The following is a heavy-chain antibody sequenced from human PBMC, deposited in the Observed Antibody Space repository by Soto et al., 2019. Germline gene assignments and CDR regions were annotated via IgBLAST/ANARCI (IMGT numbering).Heavy chain of an antibody. J-gene: IGHJ6*02. D-gene: IGHD1-26*01. CDR2: IDPADSST. CDR1: GNSFTPYW. V-gene: IGHV5-10-1*01. Sequence: GESMMISGPCSGNSFTPYWISWVRQMPGKGLEWMGKIDPADSSTNYSPSFQGHITISVDRSINTAHLQFSSLKAADTAVYYCARLEKWYYNYYGLDVWGQGTMVTVSS. CDR3: ARLEKWYYNYYGLDV.